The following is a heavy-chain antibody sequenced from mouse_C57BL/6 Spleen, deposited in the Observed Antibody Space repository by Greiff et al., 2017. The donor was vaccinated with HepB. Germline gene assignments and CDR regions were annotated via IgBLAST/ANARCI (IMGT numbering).Heavy chain of an antibody. CDR2: IDPSDSYT. J-gene: IGHJ1*03. V-gene: IGHV1-50*01. CDR1: GYTFTSYW. CDR3: ARNWSWYFDV. D-gene: IGHD4-1*01. Sequence: VQLQQPGAELVKPGASVKLSCKASGYTFTSYWMQWVKQRPGQGLEWIGEIDPSDSYTNYNQKFKGKATLTVDTSSSTAYMQLSSLTSEDSAVYYCARNWSWYFDVWGTGTTVTVSS.